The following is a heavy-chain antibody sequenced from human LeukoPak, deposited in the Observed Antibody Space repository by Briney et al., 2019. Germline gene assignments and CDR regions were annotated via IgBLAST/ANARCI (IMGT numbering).Heavy chain of an antibody. CDR3: AKDPRYGSGSYYDYYDY. J-gene: IGHJ4*02. CDR2: IRYDGSNK. D-gene: IGHD3-10*01. V-gene: IGHV3-30*02. CDR1: GVTSSSYS. Sequence: GGTLRLSCAASGVTSSSYSMHCVRQAPGKGLERVAFIRYDGSNKYYADSVKGRFTISRTNSKNTLYLHMNSLRAEDTPVYYCAKDPRYGSGSYYDYYDYRGQRALVSVCS.